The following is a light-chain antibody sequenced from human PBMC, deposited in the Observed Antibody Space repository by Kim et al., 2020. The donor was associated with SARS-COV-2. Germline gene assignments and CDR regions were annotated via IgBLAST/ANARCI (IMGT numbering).Light chain of an antibody. CDR2: FGS. CDR3: LQSRDLPFS. CDR1: ENIGYS. Sequence: SVTLQEKVTITCRTNENIGYSLHWYQQRPDQSPSLLIRFGSQAVSGVPSRFSGSGSGTHFTLTISSLEAEDVAIYYCLQSRDLPFSFGQCTKLEI. V-gene: IGKV6-21*01. J-gene: IGKJ2*03.